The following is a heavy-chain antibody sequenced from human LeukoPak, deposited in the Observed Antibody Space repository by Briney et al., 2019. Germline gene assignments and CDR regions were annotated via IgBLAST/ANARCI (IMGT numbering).Heavy chain of an antibody. Sequence: ASVKVSCKASGGTFSSYAINWVRQAPGQGLEWMGGIIPIFGTANYAQKFQGRVTITADESTSTAYMELSSLRSDDTAVYYCAAVAGTFGFFALDYWGQGTLVTVSS. D-gene: IGHD6-19*01. J-gene: IGHJ4*02. CDR3: AAVAGTFGFFALDY. V-gene: IGHV1-69*13. CDR1: GGTFSSYA. CDR2: IIPIFGTA.